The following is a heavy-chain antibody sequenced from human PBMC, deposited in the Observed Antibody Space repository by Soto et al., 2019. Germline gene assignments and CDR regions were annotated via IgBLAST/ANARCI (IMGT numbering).Heavy chain of an antibody. CDR2: INPNSGGT. D-gene: IGHD3-10*01. CDR1: GYTFTGYY. V-gene: IGHV1-2*04. CDR3: ARGSALVRGIHAPYYFDY. Sequence: ASVKVSCKASGYTFTGYYMHWVRQAPGQGLEWMGWINPNSGGTNYAQKFQGWVTMTRDTSISSAYMELSRLRSDDTAVYYCARGSALVRGIHAPYYFDYWGQGTLVTVSS. J-gene: IGHJ4*02.